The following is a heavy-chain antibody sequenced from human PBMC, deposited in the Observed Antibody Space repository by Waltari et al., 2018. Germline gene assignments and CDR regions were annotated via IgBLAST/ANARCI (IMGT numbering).Heavy chain of an antibody. J-gene: IGHJ4*02. CDR2: IYHSGST. CDR1: GGSISSGGYS. Sequence: QLQLQESGSGLVKPSQTLSLTCPVSGGSISSGGYSWSWIRQPPGKGLEWIGYIYHSGSTYYNPSLKSRVTISVDRSKNQFSLKLSSVTAADTAVYYCARNYGSGGALYFDYWGQGTLVTVSS. D-gene: IGHD3-10*01. CDR3: ARNYGSGGALYFDY. V-gene: IGHV4-30-2*01.